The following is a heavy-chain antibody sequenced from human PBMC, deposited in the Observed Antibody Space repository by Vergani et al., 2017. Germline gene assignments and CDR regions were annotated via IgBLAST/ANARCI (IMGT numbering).Heavy chain of an antibody. D-gene: IGHD4-23*01. V-gene: IGHV4-34*01. CDR1: GGSFSGYY. Sequence: QVQLQQWGAGLLKPSETLSLTCAVYGGSFSGYYWSWIRQPPGKGLEWIGEINHSGSTNYNPSLKSRVTISVDTSKNQFSLKLSSVTAADTAVYYCARGRLGTVVRANDYWGQETLVTVSS. CDR2: INHSGST. J-gene: IGHJ4*02. CDR3: ARGRLGTVVRANDY.